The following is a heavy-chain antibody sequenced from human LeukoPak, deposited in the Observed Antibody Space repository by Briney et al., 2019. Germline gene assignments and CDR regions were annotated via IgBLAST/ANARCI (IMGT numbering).Heavy chain of an antibody. CDR3: ARDLGPMITFGGVIVMNY. V-gene: IGHV1-69*05. CDR1: GGTFSSYA. Sequence: SVKVSCKASGGTFSSYAISWVRQAPGQGLEWMGGIIPIFGTANYAQKLQGRVTMTTDTSTSTAYMELRSLRSDDTAVYYCARDLGPMITFGGVIVMNYWGQGTLVTVSS. CDR2: IIPIFGTA. J-gene: IGHJ4*02. D-gene: IGHD3-16*02.